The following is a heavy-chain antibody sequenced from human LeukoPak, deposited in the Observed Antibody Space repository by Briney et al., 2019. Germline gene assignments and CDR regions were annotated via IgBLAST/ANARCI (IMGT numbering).Heavy chain of an antibody. D-gene: IGHD2-2*02. Sequence: GGSLRLSCADSGFAFSSYWMGWVRQAPGKGLEWVGNIKQDGSEKYYVDSVKGRFTISRDNAKNSLYLQMNSLTAEDTAVYFCARAHSYTFDPWGQGTLVTVSS. J-gene: IGHJ5*02. CDR3: ARAHSYTFDP. V-gene: IGHV3-7*04. CDR2: IKQDGSEK. CDR1: GFAFSSYW.